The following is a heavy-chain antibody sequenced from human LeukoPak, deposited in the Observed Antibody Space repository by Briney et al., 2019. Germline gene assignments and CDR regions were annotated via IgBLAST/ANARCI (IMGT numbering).Heavy chain of an antibody. D-gene: IGHD6-13*01. CDR1: GFIFDDYG. CDR3: TTVPGSTHYYYMDV. CDR2: IKRTGSST. Sequence: GGSMTLSCAVSGFIFDDYGMSWVRQAPGKGLEWVAGIKRTGSSTSYAASVKGRSTTSRGNDKNSLYVPRNSLTAEDTALHYGTTVPGSTHYYYMDVWGKGTTATVSS. V-gene: IGHV3-20*04. J-gene: IGHJ6*03.